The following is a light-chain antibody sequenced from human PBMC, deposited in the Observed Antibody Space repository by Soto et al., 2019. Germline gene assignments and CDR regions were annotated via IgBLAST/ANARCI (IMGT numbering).Light chain of an antibody. CDR2: QIS. CDR3: MQSLQLRT. J-gene: IGKJ1*01. CDR1: RSLLHSDGNTY. V-gene: IGKV2-24*01. Sequence: DIVLTQTPLSSPVTLGQPASFSCRSSRSLLHSDGNTYLSWLHQRPGQPPRLLIYQISKRSGVPDRFSGSGAGTSFTLKISRVEAQDVGIYFCMQSLQLRTFGQGTKVEIK.